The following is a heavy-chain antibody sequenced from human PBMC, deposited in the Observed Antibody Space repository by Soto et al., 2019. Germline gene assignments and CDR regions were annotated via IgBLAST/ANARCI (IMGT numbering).Heavy chain of an antibody. D-gene: IGHD2-15*01. V-gene: IGHV3-74*01. Sequence: EVQLVESGGGLVQPGGSLRLSCAASGFTFSSHWMHWVRQAPGKGLVWVSRINGDGSSTTYADSVKGRFTISRDDAKSRLYLQMNSLGAEDTAVYYCARGREEWWKPTVICGQGTLVTVSS. CDR3: ARGREEWWKPTVI. J-gene: IGHJ3*02. CDR1: GFTFSSHW. CDR2: INGDGSST.